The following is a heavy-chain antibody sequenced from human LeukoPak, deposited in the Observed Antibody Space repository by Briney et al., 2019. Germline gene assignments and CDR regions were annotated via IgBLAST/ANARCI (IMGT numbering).Heavy chain of an antibody. J-gene: IGHJ4*02. Sequence: GGSLRLSCAASGFTFDDYAMHWVRQAPGKGLEWVSGISWNSGSIGYADSVKGRFTISRDNAKNSLYLQMNSLRAGDTALYYCAKNGGIDYWGQGTLVTVSS. CDR3: AKNGGIDY. D-gene: IGHD3-16*01. V-gene: IGHV3-9*01. CDR1: GFTFDDYA. CDR2: ISWNSGSI.